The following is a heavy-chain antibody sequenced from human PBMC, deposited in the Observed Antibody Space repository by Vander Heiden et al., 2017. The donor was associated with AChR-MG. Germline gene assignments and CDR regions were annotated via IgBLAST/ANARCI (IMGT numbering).Heavy chain of an antibody. CDR3: AKETVVGLKKYFFDS. CDR1: GFTFRSNA. Sequence: EVQLLESGGDRVQPGGSLRLSCAAAGFTFRSNAMSWVRQAPGKGLEWISDISGSGGSTYYADSVKGRFTISRDNSKNTLYLQMDSLRAEDTAVYYCAKETVVGLKKYFFDSWVQGTLVTVSS. D-gene: IGHD2-15*01. CDR2: ISGSGGST. J-gene: IGHJ4*02. V-gene: IGHV3-23*01.